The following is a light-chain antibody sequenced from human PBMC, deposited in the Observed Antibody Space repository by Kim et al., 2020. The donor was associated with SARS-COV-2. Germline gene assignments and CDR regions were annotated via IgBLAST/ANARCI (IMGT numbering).Light chain of an antibody. CDR1: KLGDKY. J-gene: IGLJ1*01. V-gene: IGLV3-1*01. CDR2: QDS. CDR3: QAWDSSTAV. Sequence: SYELTQPPSVSVSPGQTASITCSGDKLGDKYACWYQQKPGQSPVPVIYQDSKRPSGIPERFSGSNSGNTATLTISGTQAMDEADYYCQAWDSSTAVFGTG.